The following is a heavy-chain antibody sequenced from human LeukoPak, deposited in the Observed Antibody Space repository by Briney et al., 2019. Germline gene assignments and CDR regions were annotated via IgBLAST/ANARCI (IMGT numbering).Heavy chain of an antibody. J-gene: IGHJ4*02. CDR3: AKGLTRYYGSGNYFDY. D-gene: IGHD3-10*01. CDR2: LSGSSGSS. V-gene: IGHV3-23*01. Sequence: GRSLRLSCAASGFTFSSSAMNWVRQAPGKGLEWVSALSGSSGSSYYADSVKGRFTISRDNSKNTLYLQMNSLRAEDTAVYYCAKGLTRYYGSGNYFDYWGQGTLVTVSS. CDR1: GFTFSSSA.